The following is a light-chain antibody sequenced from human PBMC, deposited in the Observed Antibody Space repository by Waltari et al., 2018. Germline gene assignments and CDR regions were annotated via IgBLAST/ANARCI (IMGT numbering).Light chain of an antibody. Sequence: QTVVTQEPSFSVSPGGTVTLTCGLSSGSVSTSYYPSWYQQSPGQGPRTLMYSTHTRASRVPERFSGSIVGNKAALTITGAQADDECDYYCVLYMGSGIHVFGTGTKVTVL. CDR1: SGSVSTSYY. CDR2: STH. CDR3: VLYMGSGIHV. J-gene: IGLJ1*01. V-gene: IGLV8-61*01.